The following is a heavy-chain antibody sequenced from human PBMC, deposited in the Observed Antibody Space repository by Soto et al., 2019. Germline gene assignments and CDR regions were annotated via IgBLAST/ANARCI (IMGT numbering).Heavy chain of an antibody. J-gene: IGHJ2*01. D-gene: IGHD3-10*01. Sequence: PSETVSLTCTVSGGSISSSSYYWGWIRQPPGKGLEWIGSIYYSGSTYYNPSLKSRVTISVDTSKNQFSLKLSSVTAADTAVHYCARHSDYSGGHIDLWGSGTLVT. CDR3: ARHSDYSGGHIDL. CDR1: GGSISSSSYY. CDR2: IYYSGST. V-gene: IGHV4-39*01.